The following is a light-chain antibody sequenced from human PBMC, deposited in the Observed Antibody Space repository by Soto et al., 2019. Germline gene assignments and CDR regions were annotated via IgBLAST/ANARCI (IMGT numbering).Light chain of an antibody. J-gene: IGLJ2*01. CDR1: SSDVGSYNL. V-gene: IGLV2-8*01. CDR3: NSYAGTNNLGL. Sequence: QSALTQPASVSGSPGQSITISCTGTSSDVGSYNLVSWYQQHPGKAPKLVIYEVSKRPSGVPDRFSGSKSGNTASLTVSGLQAEDEADYYCNSYAGTNNLGLFGGGTKLTVL. CDR2: EVS.